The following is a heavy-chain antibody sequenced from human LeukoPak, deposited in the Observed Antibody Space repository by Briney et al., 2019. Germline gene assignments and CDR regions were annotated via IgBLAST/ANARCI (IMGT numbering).Heavy chain of an antibody. V-gene: IGHV1-2*02. D-gene: IGHD4-11*01. CDR1: GYTFTGYY. CDR2: INPNSGGT. CDR3: ARSPGAYSNPVYFDY. Sequence: APVKVSCKASGYTFTGYYMHWVRQAPGQGLEWMGWINPNSGGTNYAQKFQGRVTMTRDTSISTAYMELSRLRSDDTAVYYCARSPGAYSNPVYFDYWGQGTLVTVSS. J-gene: IGHJ4*02.